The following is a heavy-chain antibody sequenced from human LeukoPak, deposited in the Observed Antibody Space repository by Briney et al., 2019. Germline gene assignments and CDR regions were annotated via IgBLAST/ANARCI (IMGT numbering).Heavy chain of an antibody. CDR2: INWNGGST. CDR3: ARPQADSSGFGHWFDP. Sequence: GGSLRLSCAASGFTFDDYGMSWVRQAPGKGLEWVSGINWNGGSTGYADSVKGRFTISRDNAKNSLYLQMNSLRAEDTALYYCARPQADSSGFGHWFDPWGQGTLVTVSS. J-gene: IGHJ5*02. CDR1: GFTFDDYG. V-gene: IGHV3-20*04. D-gene: IGHD6-25*01.